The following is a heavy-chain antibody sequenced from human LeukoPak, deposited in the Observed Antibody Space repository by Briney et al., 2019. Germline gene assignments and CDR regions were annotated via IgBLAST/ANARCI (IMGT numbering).Heavy chain of an antibody. CDR1: GFTVSSNY. Sequence: PGGSLRLSCAASGFTVSSNYMSWVRQAPGKGLEWVSVIYSGGSTYYADSVKGRFTISRDNSKNTLYLQMNSLRAEDTAVYYCARDLGWELDSGAFDIWGQGTMVTVSS. V-gene: IGHV3-53*01. CDR3: ARDLGWELDSGAFDI. D-gene: IGHD1-26*01. J-gene: IGHJ3*02. CDR2: IYSGGST.